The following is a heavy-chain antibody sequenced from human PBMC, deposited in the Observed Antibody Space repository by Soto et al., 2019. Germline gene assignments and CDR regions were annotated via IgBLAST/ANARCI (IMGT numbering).Heavy chain of an antibody. D-gene: IGHD3-10*01. CDR1: GYTFTSYG. J-gene: IGHJ3*02. Sequence: ASVKVSCKASGYTFTSYGISWVRQAPGQGLEWMGWISAYNGNTNYAQKLQGRVTMTTDTSTSTAYMELRSLRSDDTAVYYCASFIVGVGEKIVNAAFDIWGQGTMVTVSS. CDR3: ASFIVGVGEKIVNAAFDI. CDR2: ISAYNGNT. V-gene: IGHV1-18*01.